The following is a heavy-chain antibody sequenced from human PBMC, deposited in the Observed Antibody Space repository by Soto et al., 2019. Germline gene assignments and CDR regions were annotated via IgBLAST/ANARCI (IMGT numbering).Heavy chain of an antibody. CDR3: TRVLSPGYSDY. CDR2: VHYGGNT. Sequence: SETLSLTCTVSGGSISGHYWSWIRQPPGKTLEWIGHVHYGGNTNYNPSLRSRLTISADTSKNQFSLKLTSVTAADTAIYYCTRVLSPGYSDYWGQGTLVTVSS. V-gene: IGHV4-59*11. CDR1: GGSISGHY. J-gene: IGHJ4*02.